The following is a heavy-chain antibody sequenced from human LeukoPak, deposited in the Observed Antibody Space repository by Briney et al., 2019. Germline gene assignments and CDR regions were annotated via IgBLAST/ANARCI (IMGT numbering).Heavy chain of an antibody. CDR2: INPSGGST. Sequence: ASEKLSCTASGYTFTSYSMNYLRQSPGQPLEWRVIINPSGGSTTYAQKFQGRVTMTRDTSTSTVYMELSRLSSEATAVYSCAREEYSSPHSAFGTWGQGKMVTLSS. CDR1: GYTFTSYS. D-gene: IGHD6-6*01. J-gene: IGHJ3*02. V-gene: IGHV1-46*01. CDR3: AREEYSSPHSAFGT.